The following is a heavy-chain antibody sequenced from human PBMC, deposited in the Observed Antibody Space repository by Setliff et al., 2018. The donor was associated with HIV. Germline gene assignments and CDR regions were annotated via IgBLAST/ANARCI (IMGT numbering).Heavy chain of an antibody. J-gene: IGHJ4*02. CDR3: ARDPTGGAARFDY. CDR2: INSDGGST. CDR1: GFTFSTYA. Sequence: GGSLRLSCAASGFTFSTYAMHWVRQAPGKGLEFVSVINSDGGSTYYANSVKGRLTITADESTNTAYMELIGLKSEDTAVYYCARDPTGGAARFDYWGQGTLVTVSS. V-gene: IGHV3-64*01. D-gene: IGHD6-6*01.